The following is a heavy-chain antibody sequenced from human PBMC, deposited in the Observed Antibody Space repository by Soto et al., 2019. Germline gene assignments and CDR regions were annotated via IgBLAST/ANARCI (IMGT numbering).Heavy chain of an antibody. V-gene: IGHV3-30*03. CDR2: ISYDGNDK. D-gene: IGHD5-12*01. Sequence: QMQLVESGGGVVQPGGSLRLSCAASGFTFSNYGIHWVRQAPGKGLEWVADISYDGNDKYYADSVKGRFTISRDNSKNTVYLQMHGLRAEETDVHYWSSGEGRSGYDTLFDYWGQGTLVTVSS. CDR1: GFTFSNYG. CDR3: SSGEGRSGYDTLFDY. J-gene: IGHJ4*02.